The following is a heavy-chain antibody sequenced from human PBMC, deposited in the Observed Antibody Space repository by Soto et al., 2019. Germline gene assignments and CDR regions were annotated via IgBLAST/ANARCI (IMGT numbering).Heavy chain of an antibody. CDR1: GFTFSSYA. V-gene: IGHV3-30-3*01. CDR3: AREDVLLQYGMDV. J-gene: IGHJ6*02. Sequence: QVQLVESGGGVVQPGRSLRLSCAASGFTFSSYAMHWVRQAPGKGLEWVAVISYDGSNKYYADSVKGRFTISRDNSENTLYLQMNSLRAEDTAVYYCAREDVLLQYGMDVWGQGTTVTVSS. CDR2: ISYDGSNK. D-gene: IGHD3-10*01.